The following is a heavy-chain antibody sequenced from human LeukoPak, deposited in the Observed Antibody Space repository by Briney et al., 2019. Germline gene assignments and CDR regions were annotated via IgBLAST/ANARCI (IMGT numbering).Heavy chain of an antibody. V-gene: IGHV3-33*01. CDR3: ARDRLTTVTTFHFDY. J-gene: IGHJ4*02. CDR2: IWSDSTNK. CDR1: GFTFSTYA. D-gene: IGHD4-17*01. Sequence: PGGSLRLSCAASGFTFSTYAMHWVRQAPGNGLEWVAVIWSDSTNKYYADSVRGRFTISRDNSKSTLYLQMSSLRAEDTAMYYCARDRLTTVTTFHFDYWGQGTLVTVSS.